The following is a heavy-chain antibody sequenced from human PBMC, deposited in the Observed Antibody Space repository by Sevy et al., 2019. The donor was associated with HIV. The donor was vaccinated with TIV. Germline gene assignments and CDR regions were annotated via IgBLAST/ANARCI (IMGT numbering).Heavy chain of an antibody. Sequence: GGSLRLSCAASGFTFSNFEMNWVRQAPGKGLEWVSTISASGGYTYYADSVKGRLTISRDNSKNTVYLQMNSLRAEDTAIYYCAKETIRGYYWGQGTVVTVSS. CDR3: AKETIRGYY. CDR1: GFTFSNFE. J-gene: IGHJ4*02. CDR2: ISASGGYT. V-gene: IGHV3-23*01. D-gene: IGHD6-25*01.